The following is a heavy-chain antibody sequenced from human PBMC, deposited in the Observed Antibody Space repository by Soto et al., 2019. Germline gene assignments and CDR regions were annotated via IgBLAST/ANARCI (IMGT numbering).Heavy chain of an antibody. CDR3: ARSRSAMADGMNV. Sequence: GGSLRLSCEVSGVNFRGYAMSWVRQAPGKGLEWVSGIRIGPGITYYADSAKGRFTISSDISRKTVYLQMNNLRGEDTALYFCARSRSAMADGMNVWGQGTTVTVS. J-gene: IGHJ6*02. CDR1: GVNFRGYA. CDR2: IRIGPGIT. V-gene: IGHV3-23*01. D-gene: IGHD5-18*01.